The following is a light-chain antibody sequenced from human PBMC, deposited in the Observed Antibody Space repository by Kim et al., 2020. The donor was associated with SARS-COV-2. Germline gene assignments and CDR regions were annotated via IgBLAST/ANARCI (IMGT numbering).Light chain of an antibody. CDR1: QSISSF. Sequence: DIQMTQSPSSLSASVGDRVTITCRASQSISSFLNWYQQKPGKAPDLLIYSTSSLQSGVPSRFRGSGSGTDFTLTISSLQPEDFAIYYCQQSYTTPFTFGQGTKLEI. V-gene: IGKV1-39*01. J-gene: IGKJ2*01. CDR3: QQSYTTPFT. CDR2: STS.